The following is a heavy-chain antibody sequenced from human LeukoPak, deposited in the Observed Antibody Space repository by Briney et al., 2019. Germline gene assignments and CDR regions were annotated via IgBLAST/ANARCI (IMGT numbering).Heavy chain of an antibody. CDR2: ISSSSSTI. CDR1: GLTVSSYS. Sequence: GGSLRLSCVASGLTVSSYSMNWVRQAPGKGLEWVSYISSSSSTIYYADSVKGRFTISRDNAKNSLDLQMNSLRAEDTAVYYCATLKNGWLHSQASGSFDYWGQGTLVTVSS. CDR3: ATLKNGWLHSQASGSFDY. J-gene: IGHJ4*02. D-gene: IGHD5-24*01. V-gene: IGHV3-48*01.